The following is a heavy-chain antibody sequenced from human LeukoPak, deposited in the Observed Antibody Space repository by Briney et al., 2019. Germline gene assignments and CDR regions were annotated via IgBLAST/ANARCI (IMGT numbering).Heavy chain of an antibody. D-gene: IGHD3-22*01. CDR1: GGSISSSSYY. J-gene: IGHJ4*02. V-gene: IGHV4-39*07. CDR2: IYYSGST. CDR3: ARDRPMIGFDY. Sequence: PSETLSLTCTVSGGSISSSSYYWGWIRQPPGKGLEWIGSIYYSGSTYYNPSLKSRVTISVDTSKNQFSLKLSSVTAADTAVYYCARDRPMIGFDYWGQGTLVTVSS.